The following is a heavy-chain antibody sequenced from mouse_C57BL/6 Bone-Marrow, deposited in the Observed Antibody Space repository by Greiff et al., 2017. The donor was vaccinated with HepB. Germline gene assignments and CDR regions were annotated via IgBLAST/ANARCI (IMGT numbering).Heavy chain of an antibody. J-gene: IGHJ2*01. CDR2: IDPSDSYT. CDR1: GYTFTSYW. Sequence: QVHVKQPGAELVRPGTSVKLSCKASGYTFTSYWMHWVKQRPGQGLEWIGVIDPSDSYTNYNQKFKGKATLTVDTSSSTAYMQLSSLTSEDSAVYYCAMGLRGGYWGQGTTLTVSS. D-gene: IGHD2-4*01. CDR3: AMGLRGGY. V-gene: IGHV1-59*01.